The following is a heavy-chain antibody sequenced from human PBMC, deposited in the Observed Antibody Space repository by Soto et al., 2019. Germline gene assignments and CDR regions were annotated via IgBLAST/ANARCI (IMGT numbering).Heavy chain of an antibody. V-gene: IGHV3-30*18. D-gene: IGHD3-22*01. CDR2: ISYDGSNK. Sequence: PGGSLRLSCAASGFTFSSYGMHWVRQAPGKGLEWVAVISYDGSNKYYADSVKGRFTISRDNSKNTLYLQMNSLRAEDTAVYYCAKERGYYDSSGYRGTFDYWGQGTLVTVSS. CDR1: GFTFSSYG. CDR3: AKERGYYDSSGYRGTFDY. J-gene: IGHJ4*02.